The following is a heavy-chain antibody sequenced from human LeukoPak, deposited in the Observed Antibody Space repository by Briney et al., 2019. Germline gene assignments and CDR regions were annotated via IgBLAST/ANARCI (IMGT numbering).Heavy chain of an antibody. CDR3: AREWRNYYDSSGGFDY. V-gene: IGHV1-18*01. D-gene: IGHD3-22*01. CDR2: ISAYNGNT. J-gene: IGHJ4*02. Sequence: ASVKVSCKASGYTFTSYGISWVRQAPGQGLEWMGWISAYNGNTNYAQKLQGRVTMTTDTSTSTAYMELRSLRSDDTAVYYCAREWRNYYDSSGGFDYWGQGTLVTVSS. CDR1: GYTFTSYG.